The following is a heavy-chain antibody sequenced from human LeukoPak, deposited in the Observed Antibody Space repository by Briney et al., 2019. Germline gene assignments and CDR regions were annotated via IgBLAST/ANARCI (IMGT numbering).Heavy chain of an antibody. D-gene: IGHD3-16*01. CDR2: IHNCGGTT. CDR1: GFHFSSYR. Sequence: PGGSLRLSCTASGFHFSSYRMNWVRQAPGKALEWVSAIHNCGGTTSYADSVKGRFTIARDNSKNTLFLQMNSLRAEDTAVYYCAKDSAFGGEDSWGQGTLVTVSS. J-gene: IGHJ4*02. V-gene: IGHV3-23*01. CDR3: AKDSAFGGEDS.